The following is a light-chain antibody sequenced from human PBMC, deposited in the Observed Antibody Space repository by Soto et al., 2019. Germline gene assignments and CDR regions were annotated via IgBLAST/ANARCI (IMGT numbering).Light chain of an antibody. Sequence: DIQMTQSPSTLSGTVGDRVTITCRASQTISSWLAWYQQKTGKAPKILIYKASTLTSGVPSRFRGSGSGTEFTLPISRLQPDDFETYYCQHYNSYSEAFGQGTKVDIK. J-gene: IGKJ1*01. CDR2: KAS. V-gene: IGKV1-5*03. CDR3: QHYNSYSEA. CDR1: QTISSW.